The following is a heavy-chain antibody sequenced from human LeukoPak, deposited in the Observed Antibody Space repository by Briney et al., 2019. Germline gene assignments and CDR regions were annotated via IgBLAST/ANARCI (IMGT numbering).Heavy chain of an antibody. D-gene: IGHD3-3*01. CDR2: INYSGHT. Sequence: SETLSLTCAVYGGSFNSHSWAWIRQSPGKGLEWIGDINYSGHTNYNPSLKSRLTMSVDTSKNQFSLRLSSVTAADTAVYYCARGVLIFFYYYYYMDVWDKGTTVTVSS. CDR1: GGSFNSHS. CDR3: ARGVLIFFYYYYYMDV. J-gene: IGHJ6*03. V-gene: IGHV4-34*01.